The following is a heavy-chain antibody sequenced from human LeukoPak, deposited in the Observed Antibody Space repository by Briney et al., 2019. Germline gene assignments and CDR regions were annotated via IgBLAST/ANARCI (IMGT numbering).Heavy chain of an antibody. Sequence: EASVKVSCKASGGTFSSYAISWVRQAPGQGLEWMGGIIPIFGAANYAQKFQGRTADESTSTAYMELSSLRSEDTAVYYCARYYSGWYYFDYWGQGTLVTVSS. V-gene: IGHV1-69*13. D-gene: IGHD6-19*01. J-gene: IGHJ4*02. CDR3: ARYYSGWYYFDY. CDR2: IIPIFGAA. CDR1: GGTFSSYA.